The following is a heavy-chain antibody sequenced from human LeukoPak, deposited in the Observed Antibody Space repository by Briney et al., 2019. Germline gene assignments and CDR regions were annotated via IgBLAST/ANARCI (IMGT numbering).Heavy chain of an antibody. CDR1: GGSISSSNYY. Sequence: ETLSLTCTVSGGSISSSNYYWGWLRQAPGKGLEWVSSIDYSGGSTHYADSVMGRFTISRDNSKNTMFLQMNSLRAEDTAVYYCASQDGYNLRETYYLDYWGQGTLATVSS. V-gene: IGHV3-66*02. D-gene: IGHD5-24*01. CDR2: IDYSGGST. CDR3: ASQDGYNLRETYYLDY. J-gene: IGHJ4*02.